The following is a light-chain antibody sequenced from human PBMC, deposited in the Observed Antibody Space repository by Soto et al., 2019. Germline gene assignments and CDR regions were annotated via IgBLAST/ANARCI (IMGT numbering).Light chain of an antibody. CDR2: DTS. CDR1: QSVSSN. Sequence: DIMLTQSQPTLSLSPGGRATHSCRASQSVSSNLAWYQQVPGQVPRLLIYDTSTRAAGIPARFSGSGSDTEFALTISSLQSEDFAVYYCQHYNTWPLTFGGGTKVDIK. V-gene: IGKV3-15*01. CDR3: QHYNTWPLT. J-gene: IGKJ4*01.